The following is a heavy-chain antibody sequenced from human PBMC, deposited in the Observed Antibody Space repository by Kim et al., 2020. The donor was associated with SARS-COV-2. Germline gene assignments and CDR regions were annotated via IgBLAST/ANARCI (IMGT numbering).Heavy chain of an antibody. D-gene: IGHD3-22*01. CDR2: INHSGST. Sequence: SETLSLTCAVYGGSFSGYYWRWIRQPPGKGLEWIGEINHSGSTNYNPSLKSRVTISVDTSKNQFSLKLSSVTAADTAVYYCARGGANFDYDSKAQYYFDYWGQGTLVTVSS. CDR1: GGSFSGYY. J-gene: IGHJ4*02. V-gene: IGHV4-34*01. CDR3: ARGGANFDYDSKAQYYFDY.